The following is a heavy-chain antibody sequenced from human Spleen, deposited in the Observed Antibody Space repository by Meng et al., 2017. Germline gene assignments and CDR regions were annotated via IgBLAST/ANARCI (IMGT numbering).Heavy chain of an antibody. CDR1: GFTFDDFA. Sequence: GGSLRLSCAASGFTFDDFAIHWVRQAPGKGLEWVSGISWNSNSIGYADSVKGRFTISRDNAKNSLYLQMNSLRAEDTALYYCAKDTGSGSYVFDYWGQGTLVTVSS. CDR3: AKDTGSGSYVFDY. D-gene: IGHD1-26*01. J-gene: IGHJ4*02. CDR2: ISWNSNSI. V-gene: IGHV3-9*01.